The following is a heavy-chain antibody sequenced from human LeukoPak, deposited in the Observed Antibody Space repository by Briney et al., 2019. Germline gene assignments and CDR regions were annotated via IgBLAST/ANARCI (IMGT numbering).Heavy chain of an antibody. J-gene: IGHJ4*02. CDR3: ARDRSYYYDSSGPF. D-gene: IGHD3-22*01. V-gene: IGHV3-48*02. CDR2: ISTSSSSI. Sequence: PGGSLRLSCAASGFTFNSYSMNWVRQAAGKGLERVSYISTSSSSIYYADSVKGRFTISRDNAQNSLYLQMNSLRDEDTAVYYCARDRSYYYDSSGPFWGQGTLVTVSS. CDR1: GFTFNSYS.